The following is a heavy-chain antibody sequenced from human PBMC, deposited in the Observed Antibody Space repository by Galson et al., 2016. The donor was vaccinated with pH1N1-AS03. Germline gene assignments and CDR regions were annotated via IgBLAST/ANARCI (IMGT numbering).Heavy chain of an antibody. CDR3: ARPRLNYFDN. V-gene: IGHV5-51*03. Sequence: QSGAEVKKPGESLKISCKGSGYRFTNYWIGWVRQMPGKGLEWMGIIYPGNSDSRYNKSFQGQVTISADTSISTVYLQWSSLQASDTAMYCCARPRLNYFDNWGQGTLVTVSS. CDR1: GYRFTNYW. CDR2: IYPGNSDS. J-gene: IGHJ4*02. D-gene: IGHD3-16*01.